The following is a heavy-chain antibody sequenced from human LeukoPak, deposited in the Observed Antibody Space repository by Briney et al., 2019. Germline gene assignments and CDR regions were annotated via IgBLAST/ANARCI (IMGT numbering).Heavy chain of an antibody. V-gene: IGHV4-39*01. CDR3: ATRDSSDSVVGPDAFDI. CDR2: VYYSGST. J-gene: IGHJ3*02. CDR1: GGSISSSSYY. D-gene: IGHD3-22*01. Sequence: SETLSLTCTVSGGSISSSSYYWGWIRQTPGKGLEWIGSVYYSGSTYSNPSLKSRVTISVDTSKNQLSLKLSSVTAADTAVYYCATRDSSDSVVGPDAFDIWGQGTMVTVSS.